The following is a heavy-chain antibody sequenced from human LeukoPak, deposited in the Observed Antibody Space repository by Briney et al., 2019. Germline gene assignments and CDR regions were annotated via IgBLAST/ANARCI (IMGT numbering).Heavy chain of an antibody. CDR2: INPSTGGT. J-gene: IGHJ4*02. D-gene: IGHD1-26*01. CDR3: ARDNDLRPIVGATTFPNEFDY. CDR1: GYTFTGYY. Sequence: ASVKVSCKPSGYTFTGYYLHWVRQAPGQGLDWMGRINPSTGGTNYAQNFQGRVTMTRDASISTAYMELSRLTSDDTAVYYCARDNDLRPIVGATTFPNEFDYWGQGTLVTVSS. V-gene: IGHV1-2*06.